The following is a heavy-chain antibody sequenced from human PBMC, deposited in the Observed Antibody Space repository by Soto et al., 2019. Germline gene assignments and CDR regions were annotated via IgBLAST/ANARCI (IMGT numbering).Heavy chain of an antibody. CDR1: GFSFSDYY. Sequence: RGSLRLSCAVSGFSFSDYYMSGIRQVPGKGLEWLSYISDITRGETGYADSVKGRFTVSRDSAKSSMYLQMNSLRGEGTAVYYCASWKVVDSNGGFDYWGQGALVTVSS. V-gene: IGHV3-11*06. J-gene: IGHJ4*02. CDR3: ASWKVVDSNGGFDY. D-gene: IGHD2-15*01. CDR2: ISDITRGET.